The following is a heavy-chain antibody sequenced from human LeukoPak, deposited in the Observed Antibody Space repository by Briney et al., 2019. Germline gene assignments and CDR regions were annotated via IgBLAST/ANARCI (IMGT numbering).Heavy chain of an antibody. CDR3: ARGDRIKYYFDY. D-gene: IGHD5-12*01. J-gene: IGHJ4*02. Sequence: SVKVSCKASGGTFSSYAISWVRQAPGQGLEWMGGIIPIFGTANYAQKFQGRVTITTDESTSTAYMELSSLRSEDTAVYYCARGDRIKYYFDYWGQGTLVTVSS. V-gene: IGHV1-69*05. CDR1: GGTFSSYA. CDR2: IIPIFGTA.